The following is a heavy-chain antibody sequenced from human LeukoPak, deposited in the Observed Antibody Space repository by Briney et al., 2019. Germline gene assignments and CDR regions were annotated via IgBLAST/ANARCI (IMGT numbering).Heavy chain of an antibody. CDR2: IYHSGST. Sequence: SETLSLTCTVSGYSITSGYYSGWIRQPPGKGLEWIGSIYHSGSTYYNPSLKSRVTISVDTSKNQFSLKLSSVTAADTAVCYCARVDTAMAHDYWGQGTLVTVSS. V-gene: IGHV4-38-2*02. D-gene: IGHD5-18*01. J-gene: IGHJ4*02. CDR1: GYSITSGYY. CDR3: ARVDTAMAHDY.